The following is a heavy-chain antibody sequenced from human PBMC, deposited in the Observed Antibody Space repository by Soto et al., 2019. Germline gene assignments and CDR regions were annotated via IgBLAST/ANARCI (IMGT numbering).Heavy chain of an antibody. CDR1: GYTFTSYD. J-gene: IGHJ4*02. D-gene: IGHD6-6*01. CDR2: MNPNSGNT. Sequence: ASVKVSCKASGYTFTSYDINWVRQATGQGLEWMGWMNPNSGNTGYAQKFQGRVTMTRNTSISTAYMELSSLRSEDTAVYYCARVEKAGGSAARRKYYFDYWGQGTLVTVSS. CDR3: ARVEKAGGSAARRKYYFDY. V-gene: IGHV1-8*01.